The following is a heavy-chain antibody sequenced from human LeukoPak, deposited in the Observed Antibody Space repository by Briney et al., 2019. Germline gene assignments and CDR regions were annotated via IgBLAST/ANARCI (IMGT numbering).Heavy chain of an antibody. J-gene: IGHJ3*02. D-gene: IGHD3-22*01. CDR3: ARGSFSYDSSGYYYERGGDAFDI. V-gene: IGHV4-59*12. CDR2: LYYSGSGST. Sequence: SETLSLTCTVSGGSISNYYWSWIRQPPGKGLEWIGYLYYSGSGSTNYNPSLKSRVTISVDRSKNQFSLKLSSVTAADTAVYYCARGSFSYDSSGYYYERGGDAFDIWGQGTMVTVSS. CDR1: GGSISNYY.